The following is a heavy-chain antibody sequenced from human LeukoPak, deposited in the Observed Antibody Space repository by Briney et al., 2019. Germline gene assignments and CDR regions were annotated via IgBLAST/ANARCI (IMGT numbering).Heavy chain of an antibody. V-gene: IGHV3-48*01. Sequence: PGGSLRLSCEASGYSFSTYSMNWVRQAPGKGLDWVAYITSDASTIYYAESVKGRFTISRDNANNSLYLQLNSLRVEDTAVYYCVRDLGDLWGQGTLVSVSS. CDR2: ITSDASTI. CDR1: GYSFSTYS. CDR3: VRDLGDL. J-gene: IGHJ5*02.